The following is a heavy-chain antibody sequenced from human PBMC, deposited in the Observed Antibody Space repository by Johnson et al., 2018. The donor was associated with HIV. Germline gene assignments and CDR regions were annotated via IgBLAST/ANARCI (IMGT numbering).Heavy chain of an antibody. V-gene: IGHV3-33*06. J-gene: IGHJ3*02. CDR1: GFTFSSYG. CDR2: MWYDGRNK. Sequence: VQLVESGGGVVQPGRSLRLSCAASGFTFSSYGMHWVRQAPGKGLEWVAGMWYDGRNKYYADSVKGRFTISRDNSKNTLYLQMNSLRAEDTAVYYCAKFVGAGSYEAFDIWGQGTMVTVSS. D-gene: IGHD1-26*01. CDR3: AKFVGAGSYEAFDI.